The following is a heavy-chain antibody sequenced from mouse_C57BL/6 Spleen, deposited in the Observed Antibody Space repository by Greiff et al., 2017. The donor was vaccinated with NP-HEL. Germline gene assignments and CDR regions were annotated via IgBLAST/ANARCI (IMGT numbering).Heavy chain of an antibody. J-gene: IGHJ4*01. CDR1: GYTFTDHI. V-gene: IGHV1-11*01. CDR2: LSPVSGDT. D-gene: IGHD2-4*01. CDR3: GRRDYDDAMDY. Sequence: VQLQQSGAELSPPGASVTLSCKASGYTFTDHIMTWVKKRPGQGLAWLGRLSPVSGDTNYNQKFMGKATFSVDRSSSTVYMVLNSLTSEDSAVYYYGRRDYDDAMDYWGQGTSVTVSS.